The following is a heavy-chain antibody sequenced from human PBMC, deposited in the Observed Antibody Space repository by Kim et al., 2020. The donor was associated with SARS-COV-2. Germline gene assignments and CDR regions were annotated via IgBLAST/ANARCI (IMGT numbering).Heavy chain of an antibody. CDR3: ARVRAYSSSWYYFDY. D-gene: IGHD6-13*01. Sequence: SETLSLTCAVYGGSFSGYYWSWIRQPPGKGLEWIGEINHSGSTNYNPSLKSRVTISVDTSKNQFSLKLSSVTAADTAVYYCARVRAYSSSWYYFDYWGQGTLVTVSS. J-gene: IGHJ4*02. CDR2: INHSGST. V-gene: IGHV4-34*01. CDR1: GGSFSGYY.